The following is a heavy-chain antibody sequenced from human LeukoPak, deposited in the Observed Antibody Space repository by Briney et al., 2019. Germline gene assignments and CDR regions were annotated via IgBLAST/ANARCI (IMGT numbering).Heavy chain of an antibody. Sequence: GASVKVSCKASGYTFTSYYMHWVRQAPGQGLEWMGIINPSGGSTSYAQKFQGRVTMTRDTSTSTVYMELSSLRSEDTAVYYCARADIIIAAAGTEPGYYFDYWGQGTLVTVSS. CDR1: GYTFTSYY. V-gene: IGHV1-46*01. D-gene: IGHD6-13*01. CDR2: INPSGGST. J-gene: IGHJ4*02. CDR3: ARADIIIAAAGTEPGYYFDY.